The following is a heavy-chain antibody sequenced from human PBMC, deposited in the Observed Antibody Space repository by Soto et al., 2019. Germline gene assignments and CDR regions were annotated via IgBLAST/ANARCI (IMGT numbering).Heavy chain of an antibody. V-gene: IGHV1-3*01. J-gene: IGHJ4*02. D-gene: IGHD5-12*01. Sequence: ASVKVSCEASGYTFTSYAMHWVRQAPGQRLEWMGLINPSGGNTKYSQKFQGRVTMTRDTSTSTVYMELSSLRSEDTAVYYCARDLEVEMATNLPGYWGQGTLVTVSS. CDR3: ARDLEVEMATNLPGY. CDR1: GYTFTSYA. CDR2: INPSGGNT.